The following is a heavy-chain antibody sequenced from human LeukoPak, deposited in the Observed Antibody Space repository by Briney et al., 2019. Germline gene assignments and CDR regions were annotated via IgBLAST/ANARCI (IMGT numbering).Heavy chain of an antibody. J-gene: IGHJ5*02. D-gene: IGHD2-2*02. CDR3: ARGHIVVVPAAKPDGFDP. V-gene: IGHV1-2*02. CDR2: INPNSGGT. CDR1: GYTFTGYY. Sequence: GASVKVSCKASGYTFTGYYMHWVRQAPGQGLVWMGWINPNSGGTNYAQKFQGRVTMTRDTSISTAYMELSRQRSDDTAVYYCARGHIVVVPAAKPDGFDPWGQGTLVTVSS.